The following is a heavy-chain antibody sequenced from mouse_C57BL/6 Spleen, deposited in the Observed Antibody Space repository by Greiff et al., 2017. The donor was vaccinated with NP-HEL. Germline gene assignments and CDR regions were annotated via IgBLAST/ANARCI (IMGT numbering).Heavy chain of an antibody. CDR2: LRSKSNNYAT. V-gene: IGHV10-1*01. CDR1: GFSFNTYA. J-gene: IGHJ4*01. CDR3: VRQYDYDSDYAMDY. Sequence: EVKLEESGGGLVQPKGSLKLSCAASGFSFNTYAMTWVRQAPGKGLEWVARLRSKSNNYATYYADSVKDRFTISRDDSESMLYLQMNNLKTEDTAMYYCVRQYDYDSDYAMDYWGQGTSVTVSS. D-gene: IGHD2-4*01.